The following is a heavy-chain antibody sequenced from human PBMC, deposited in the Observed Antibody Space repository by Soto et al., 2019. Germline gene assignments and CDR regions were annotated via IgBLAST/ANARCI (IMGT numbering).Heavy chain of an antibody. CDR3: VRVKRQGGTWHNSYCMDV. CDR1: GYTLSEFS. CDR2: FDPENGET. J-gene: IGHJ6*02. D-gene: IGHD1-1*01. V-gene: IGHV1-24*01. Sequence: QVQLVQSGAEVKKPGASVKVSCKVSGYTLSEFSLHWVRQAPGKGLEWMGGFDPENGETNYAQKFQGRLTMTEDTSAETAYMELRRLRFDDTAMYYCVRVKRQGGTWHNSYCMDVWGQGTTVTVSS.